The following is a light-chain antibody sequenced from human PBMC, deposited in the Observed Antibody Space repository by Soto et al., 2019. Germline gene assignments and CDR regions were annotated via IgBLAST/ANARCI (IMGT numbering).Light chain of an antibody. CDR1: QSVGSD. CDR3: QQRRKMPLT. J-gene: IGKJ1*01. Sequence: EIVMTQSPATLSVSPGERATLSCRASQSVGSDLAWYQQKSGQAPRLLIYDASNRATGIPARFSGTGSGTDFTLAISSLEAEDFAVYYCQQRRKMPLTFGDGTKVDIK. V-gene: IGKV3-11*01. CDR2: DAS.